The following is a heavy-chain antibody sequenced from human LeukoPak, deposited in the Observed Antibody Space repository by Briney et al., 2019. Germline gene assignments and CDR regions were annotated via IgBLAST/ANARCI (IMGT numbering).Heavy chain of an antibody. V-gene: IGHV3-30*04. Sequence: PGGSLRLSCAASGFTFSGYALHWIRQAPGKGLEWVAVISADGGDTHNADSVKGRLTISRDNSKDTLFLQMNSLRAEDTAVYYCARDFGSPAVYYMDVWGKGTTVTVSS. CDR2: ISADGGDT. J-gene: IGHJ6*03. D-gene: IGHD3-10*01. CDR1: GFTFSGYA. CDR3: ARDFGSPAVYYMDV.